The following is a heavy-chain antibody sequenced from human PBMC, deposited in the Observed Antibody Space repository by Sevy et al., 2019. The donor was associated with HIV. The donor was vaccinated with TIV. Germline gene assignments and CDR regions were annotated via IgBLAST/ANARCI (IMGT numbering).Heavy chain of an antibody. Sequence: GGSLRLSCAASGFTFSNAWMSWVRQAPGKGLEWVGRIKSKTDGGTTDYAAPVKSRFTISRDDSKHTLYLQMNSLKTEDTAVYYCLTGPRCHEDYWGQGTLVTVSS. CDR1: GFTFSNAW. D-gene: IGHD1-20*01. CDR3: LTGPRCHEDY. J-gene: IGHJ4*02. CDR2: IKSKTDGGTT. V-gene: IGHV3-15*01.